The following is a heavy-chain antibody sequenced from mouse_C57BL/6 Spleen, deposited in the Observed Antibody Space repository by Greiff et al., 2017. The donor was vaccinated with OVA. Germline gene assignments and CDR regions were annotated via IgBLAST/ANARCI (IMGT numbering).Heavy chain of an antibody. V-gene: IGHV1-18*01. Sequence: EVKLQQSGPELVKPGASVKIPCKASGYTFTDYNMDWVKQSHGKSLEWIGDINPNNGGTIYNQKFKGKATLTVDKSSSTAYMELRSLTSEDTAVEYCARRAYGSSWFAYWGQGTLVTVSA. J-gene: IGHJ3*01. CDR3: ARRAYGSSWFAY. D-gene: IGHD1-1*01. CDR2: INPNNGGT. CDR1: GYTFTDYN.